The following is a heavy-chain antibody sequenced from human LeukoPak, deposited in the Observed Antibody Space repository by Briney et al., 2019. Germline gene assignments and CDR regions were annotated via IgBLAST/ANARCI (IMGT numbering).Heavy chain of an antibody. D-gene: IGHD6-13*01. CDR3: ARVGSSSSREPFDY. J-gene: IGHJ4*02. CDR1: GGSISSYY. Sequence: SETLSLTCTVSGGSISSYYWSWIRQPPGKGLEWIAYIYYSGSTNYNPSLKSRVTISVDRSKSQFSLKLSSVTAADTAVYYCARVGSSSSREPFDYWGQGTLVTVSS. CDR2: IYYSGST. V-gene: IGHV4-59*12.